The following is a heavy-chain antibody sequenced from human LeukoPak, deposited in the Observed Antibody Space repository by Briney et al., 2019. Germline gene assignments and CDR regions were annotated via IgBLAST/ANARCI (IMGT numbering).Heavy chain of an antibody. CDR2: IYHSGST. V-gene: IGHV4-4*02. J-gene: IGHJ4*02. D-gene: IGHD1-26*01. Sequence: SETLSLTCTVSGGSISSSNWWSWVRQSPGKGLESIGEIYHSGSTNYNPSLKSRVTISVDTSKNQFSLKLSSVTAADTAVYYCARRGCRGNCGSYPYWGQGTLVTVSS. CDR3: ARRGCRGNCGSYPY. CDR1: GGSISSSNW.